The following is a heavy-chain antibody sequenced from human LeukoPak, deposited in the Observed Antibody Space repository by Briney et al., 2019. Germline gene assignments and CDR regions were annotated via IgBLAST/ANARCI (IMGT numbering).Heavy chain of an antibody. J-gene: IGHJ4*02. V-gene: IGHV4-30-2*01. CDR2: IYHSGST. D-gene: IGHD3-16*02. CDR1: GGSISSGGYS. CDR3: ARVVESTGHDYVWGSYRYYFDY. Sequence: PSQTLSLTCAVSGGSISSGGYSWSWIRQPPGKGLEWIGYIYHSGSTYYNPSLKSRVTILVDRSKNQFSLKLSSVTAADTAVYYCARVVESTGHDYVWGSYRYYFDYWGQGTLVTVSS.